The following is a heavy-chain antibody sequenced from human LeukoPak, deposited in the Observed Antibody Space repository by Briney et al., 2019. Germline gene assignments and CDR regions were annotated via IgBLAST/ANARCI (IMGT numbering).Heavy chain of an antibody. V-gene: IGHV3-11*01. CDR1: GFTFSSYA. J-gene: IGHJ6*02. D-gene: IGHD6-13*01. CDR2: ISSSGSTI. CDR3: ARDLDSSSWYVGYGMDV. Sequence: PGGSLRLSCAASGFTFSSYAMSWIRQAPGKGLEWVSYISSSGSTIYYADSVKGRFTISRDNAKNSLYLQMNSLRAEDTAVYYCARDLDSSSWYVGYGMDVWGQGTTVTVSS.